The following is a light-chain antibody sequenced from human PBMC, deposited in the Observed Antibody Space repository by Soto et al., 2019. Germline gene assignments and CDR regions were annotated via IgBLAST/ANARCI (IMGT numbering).Light chain of an antibody. J-gene: IGKJ1*01. CDR1: HGIRND. CDR3: LQDYNYPWT. CDR2: AAS. Sequence: AIQMTQSPSSLSASVGDRVTITCRASHGIRNDLGWYQQKPGKAPTLLIYAASSLQSGAPSRFSGSGSGTDFTLTISSLQPEDFATYYCLQDYNYPWTFGQGTNVDSK. V-gene: IGKV1-6*01.